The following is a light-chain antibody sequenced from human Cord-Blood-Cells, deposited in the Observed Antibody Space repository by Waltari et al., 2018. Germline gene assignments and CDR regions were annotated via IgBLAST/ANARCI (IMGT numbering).Light chain of an antibody. CDR2: GAS. Sequence: EIVMTQSPATLSVSPGERATLACRASQSVSSNLAWYQQKPGQAPRILIYGASTRDTGIPARLSCIWFGTEFTRTISSVQSEDFAVNYCQQYNNWPRTFGQGTKVEIK. CDR1: QSVSSN. V-gene: IGKV3-15*01. CDR3: QQYNNWPRT. J-gene: IGKJ1*01.